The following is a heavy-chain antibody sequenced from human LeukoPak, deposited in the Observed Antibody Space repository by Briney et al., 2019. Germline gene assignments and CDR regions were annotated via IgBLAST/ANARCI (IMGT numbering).Heavy chain of an antibody. Sequence: SETLSLTCTVSGGSISSSSYYWGWIRQPPGKGLEWIGSIYYSGNTYYNASLKSRITISGDTSKNQFSLILTSVTAADTAVYYCATPGLARAYWGQGTLVTVSS. CDR3: ATPGLARAY. CDR1: GGSISSSSYY. J-gene: IGHJ4*02. CDR2: IYYSGNT. V-gene: IGHV4-39*01.